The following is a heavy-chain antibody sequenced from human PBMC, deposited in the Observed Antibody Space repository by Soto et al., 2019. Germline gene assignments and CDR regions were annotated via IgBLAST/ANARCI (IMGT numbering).Heavy chain of an antibody. CDR3: ARLEGLATISYYFDF. Sequence: SETLSLTCTVSGGSISSYYWSWIRQPPGKGLEWIGYIYYSGSTNYNPSLKSRVTISLDTSKSQFSLKLNSVTAADSAVYFCARLEGLATISYYFDFWGPGALVTVSS. J-gene: IGHJ4*02. D-gene: IGHD3-9*01. CDR1: GGSISSYY. CDR2: IYYSGST. V-gene: IGHV4-59*08.